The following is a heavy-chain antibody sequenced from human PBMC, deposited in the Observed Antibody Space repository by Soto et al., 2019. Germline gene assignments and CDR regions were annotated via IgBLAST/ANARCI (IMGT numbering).Heavy chain of an antibody. CDR3: ARDRIAVPGTENNYYYYGMDV. CDR1: GYTFTSYG. D-gene: IGHD6-19*01. CDR2: ISAYNGNT. J-gene: IGHJ6*02. V-gene: IGHV1-18*01. Sequence: ASVKVSCKASGYTFTSYGISWVRQAPGQGLEWMGWISAYNGNTNYAQKLQGRVTMTTDTSTSTAYMELRSLRSDDTAVYYCARDRIAVPGTENNYYYYGMDVWGQGTTVTV.